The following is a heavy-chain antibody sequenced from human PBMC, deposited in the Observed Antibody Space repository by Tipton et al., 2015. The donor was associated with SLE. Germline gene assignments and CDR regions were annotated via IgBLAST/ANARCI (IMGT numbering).Heavy chain of an antibody. CDR2: FYYSGNT. V-gene: IGHV4-31*03. J-gene: IGHJ3*02. D-gene: IGHD3-16*01. CDR3: ATLDHYIWGTYLPYHDVFDI. Sequence: TLSLTCPVSGGSFSMGFYYWSWIRQFPGWGLEWLGYFYYSGNTYYHPSLQSRVTISVDTSKSQFSLKLSSVTAADTAVYYCATLDHYIWGTYLPYHDVFDIWGQGTMVTVSS. CDR1: GGSFSMGFYY.